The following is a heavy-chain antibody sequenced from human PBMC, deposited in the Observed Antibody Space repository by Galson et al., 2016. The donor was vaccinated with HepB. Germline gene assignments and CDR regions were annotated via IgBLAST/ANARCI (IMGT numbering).Heavy chain of an antibody. Sequence: VKVSCKASGYSFTSYYMHWVQQAPGKGLEWMGLVDPEDGETIYAEKFQGRVSITADTSTDTAYMELSSLRSEDTAVYYCATGYVNTWYVDYWGQGTLVTVSS. CDR3: ATGYVNTWYVDY. CDR2: VDPEDGET. D-gene: IGHD1-14*01. J-gene: IGHJ4*02. CDR1: GYSFTSYY. V-gene: IGHV1-69-2*01.